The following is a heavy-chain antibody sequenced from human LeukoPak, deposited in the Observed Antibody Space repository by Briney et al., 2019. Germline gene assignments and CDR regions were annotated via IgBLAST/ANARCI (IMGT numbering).Heavy chain of an antibody. CDR2: ISGGGST. Sequence: GGSLRLSCAASGFTFSSYVMSWVRQAPGKGLEWVSVISGGGSTYDADSVKGRFTISRDNSKNTLYLQMNSQRAEDTAVYYCAKRAYGSGNNYWGQGTLVTVSS. CDR1: GFTFSSYV. V-gene: IGHV3-23*01. CDR3: AKRAYGSGNNY. D-gene: IGHD3-10*01. J-gene: IGHJ4*02.